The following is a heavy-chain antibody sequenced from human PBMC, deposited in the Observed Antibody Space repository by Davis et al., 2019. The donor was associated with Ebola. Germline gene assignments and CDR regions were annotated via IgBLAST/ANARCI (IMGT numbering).Heavy chain of an antibody. CDR1: GYSFTSYW. CDR2: IYPGDSDT. D-gene: IGHD2-21*02. V-gene: IGHV5-51*01. Sequence: KVSCKGSGYSFTSYWIGWVRQLPGKGLEWMGIIYPGDSDTRYSPSFQGQVTIPADKSISTAYLQWSSLKASDTAMYYCARQGKAYCGGDCYCDYWGQGTLVTVSS. CDR3: ARQGKAYCGGDCYCDY. J-gene: IGHJ4*02.